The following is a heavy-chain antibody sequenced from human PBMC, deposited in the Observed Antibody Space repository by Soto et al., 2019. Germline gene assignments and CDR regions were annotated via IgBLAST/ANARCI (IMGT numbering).Heavy chain of an antibody. CDR3: ATEGPYYDILTGKPYYYGMDV. D-gene: IGHD3-9*01. CDR1: GGSISSGSYY. CDR2: IYYSGST. J-gene: IGHJ6*02. V-gene: IGHV4-39*07. Sequence: SETLSLTCTVSGGSISSGSYYWGWIRQPPGKGLEWIGSIYYSGSTYYNPSLKSRVTISVDTSKNQFSLKLSSVTAADTAVYYCATEGPYYDILTGKPYYYGMDVWGQGTSVT.